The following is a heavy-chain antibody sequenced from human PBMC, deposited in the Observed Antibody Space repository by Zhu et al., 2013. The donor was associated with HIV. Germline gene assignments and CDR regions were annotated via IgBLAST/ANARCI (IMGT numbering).Heavy chain of an antibody. V-gene: IGHV1-69*06. D-gene: IGHD6-19*01. J-gene: IGHJ6*02. CDR3: ARDVVSNGWYSLKYRHYGMDV. CDR2: IIPIFNTT. Sequence: QVQLVQSGAELKDPGSSVKVSCKASGGTFSSYPISWVRQAHGHGLEWMGGIIPIFNTTNYAQKFQGRVTITADKSTNTAYMELTSLTSDDTAIYYCARDVVSNGWYSLKYRHYGMDVWGQGTTVTVSS. CDR1: GGTFSSYP.